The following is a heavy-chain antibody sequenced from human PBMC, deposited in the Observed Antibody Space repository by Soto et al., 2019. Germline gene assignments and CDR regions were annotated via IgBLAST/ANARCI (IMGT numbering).Heavy chain of an antibody. CDR3: ARTDSSGPYYYYYGMDV. CDR1: GFSLSNARMG. Sequence: SGPTLVNPTETLTLTCTVSGFSLSNARMGVSWIRQPPGKALEWLAHIFSNDEKSHSTSLKSRLTISKDTSKSQVVLTMTNMDPVDTATYYCARTDSSGPYYYYYGMDVWGQGTTVTVSS. D-gene: IGHD6-19*01. J-gene: IGHJ6*02. V-gene: IGHV2-26*01. CDR2: IFSNDEK.